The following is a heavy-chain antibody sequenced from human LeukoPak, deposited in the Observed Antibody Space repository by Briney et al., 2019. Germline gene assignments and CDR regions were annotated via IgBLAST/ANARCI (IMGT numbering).Heavy chain of an antibody. CDR1: GFTFNSYT. J-gene: IGHJ4*02. CDR3: ARDQVGEYYFDY. CDR2: IVSHGRAI. D-gene: IGHD3-10*01. Sequence: GGSLRLSCAASGFTFNSYTMNWVRQAPGKGLEWVSYIVSHGRAIYYADSVKGRCTISRDNAQNSLFLHMNSLRAEDTAVYYCARDQVGEYYFDYCGQGTLVTVSS. V-gene: IGHV3-48*01.